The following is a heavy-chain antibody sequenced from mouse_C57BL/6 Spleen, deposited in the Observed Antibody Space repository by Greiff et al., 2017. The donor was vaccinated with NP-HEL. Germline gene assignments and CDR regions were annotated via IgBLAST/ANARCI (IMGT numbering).Heavy chain of an antibody. CDR2: IDPSDSYT. CDR3: ARRETTVVRVDY. J-gene: IGHJ2*01. V-gene: IGHV1-50*01. D-gene: IGHD1-1*01. Sequence: VQGVESGAELVKPGASVKLSCKASGYTFTSYWMQWVKQRPGQGLEWIGEIDPSDSYTNYNQKFKGKATLTVDTSSSTAYMQLSSLTSEDSAVYYCARRETTVVRVDYWGKGTTLTVSS. CDR1: GYTFTSYW.